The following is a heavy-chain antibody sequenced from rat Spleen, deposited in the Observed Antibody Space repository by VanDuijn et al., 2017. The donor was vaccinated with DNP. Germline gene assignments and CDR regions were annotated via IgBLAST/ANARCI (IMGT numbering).Heavy chain of an antibody. V-gene: IGHV2-30*01. CDR2: VWIGGTT. CDR1: GFSLTNHH. D-gene: IGHD1-1*01. Sequence: LTESGPGLVQPSQTLSLACTVSGFSLTNHHVHWVRQPSGKGLEWMGVVWIGGTTHISSIFKSRVSISRDTSKSQVFLEVNSLQSEDTATYYCARDGQWDYLDYWGQGVMVTVAS. CDR3: ARDGQWDYLDY. J-gene: IGHJ2*01.